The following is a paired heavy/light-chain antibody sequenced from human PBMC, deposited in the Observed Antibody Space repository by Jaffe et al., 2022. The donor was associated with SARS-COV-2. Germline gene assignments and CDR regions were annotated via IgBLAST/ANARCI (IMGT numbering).Light chain of an antibody. CDR2: DAS. CDR1: QSVSSSY. Sequence: EIVLTQSPATLSLSPGERATLSCGASQSVSSSYLAWYQQKPGLAPRLLIYDASSRATGIPDRFSGSGSGTDFTLTISRLEPEDFAVYYCQQYGSSWTFGQGTKVEIK. J-gene: IGKJ1*01. CDR3: QQYGSSWT. V-gene: IGKV3D-20*01.
Heavy chain of an antibody. J-gene: IGHJ5*02. V-gene: IGHV1-69*02. D-gene: IGHD3-3*01. CDR2: IIPILGIA. CDR1: GGTFSSYT. CDR3: ARTLYDFWSGYYDARIDP. Sequence: QVQLVQSGAEVKKPGSSVKVSCKASGGTFSSYTISWVRQAPGQGLEWMGRIIPILGIANYAQKFQGRVTITADKSTSTAYMELSSLRSEDTAVYYCARTLYDFWSGYYDARIDPWGQGTLVTVSS.